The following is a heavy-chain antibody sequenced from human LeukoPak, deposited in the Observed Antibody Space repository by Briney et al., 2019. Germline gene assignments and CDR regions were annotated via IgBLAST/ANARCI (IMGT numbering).Heavy chain of an antibody. CDR1: GGSLRRNV. V-gene: IGHV1-69*06. CDR2: IMPVLDTG. J-gene: IGHJ6*04. CDR3: AARESGNDLLSYHGMYV. Sequence: SVTVSCKASGGSLRRNVFAWVRQAPGQGLEWMGGIMPVLDTGSYAQGFQGRVTITADRSTSTAYMELRSLRPEDTALYYCAARESGNDLLSYHGMYVWGNGTTVTVSS. D-gene: IGHD1-1*01.